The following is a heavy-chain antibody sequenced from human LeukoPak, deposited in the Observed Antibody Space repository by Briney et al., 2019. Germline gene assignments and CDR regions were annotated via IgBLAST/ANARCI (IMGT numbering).Heavy chain of an antibody. CDR1: GGSFSGYY. CDR2: INHSGST. CDR3: ARRSGYGYFQH. D-gene: IGHD1-1*01. Sequence: NPTETLSLTCAVYGGSFSGYYWSWIRQPPGKGLEWIGEINHSGSTNYNPSLKSRVTISVDMSKNQISLKLSSVTAADTAVYYCARRSGYGYFQHWGQGTLVTVSS. J-gene: IGHJ1*01. V-gene: IGHV4-34*01.